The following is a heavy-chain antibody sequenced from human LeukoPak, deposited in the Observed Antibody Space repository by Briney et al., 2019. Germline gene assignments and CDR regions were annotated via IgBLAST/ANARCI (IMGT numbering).Heavy chain of an antibody. V-gene: IGHV1-69*13. Sequence: SVKVSCKASGGTFSSYAISWVRQAPGEGLEWMGGIIPIFGTANYAQKFQGRVAITADESTSTAYMELNSLRAEDTAVYYCARGPLIAAAGTWWGQGTLVTVSS. CDR2: IIPIFGTA. CDR1: GGTFSSYA. CDR3: ARGPLIAAAGTW. J-gene: IGHJ4*02. D-gene: IGHD6-13*01.